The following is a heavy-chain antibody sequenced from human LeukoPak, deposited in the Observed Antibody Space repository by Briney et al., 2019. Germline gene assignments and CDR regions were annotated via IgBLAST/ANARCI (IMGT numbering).Heavy chain of an antibody. CDR2: IRFDGSGK. D-gene: IGHD4-23*01. CDR1: GFSFNKFG. CDR3: VKDFRWALDY. V-gene: IGHV3-30*02. J-gene: IGHJ4*02. Sequence: GGSLRLSCAACGFSFNKFGMHWVRQAPGKGLEWVAYIRFDGSGKYYADSVLGRFTISRDNSKNTLYLQMNSQRVEDTAVYYCVKDFRWALDYWGQGTLVTVSS.